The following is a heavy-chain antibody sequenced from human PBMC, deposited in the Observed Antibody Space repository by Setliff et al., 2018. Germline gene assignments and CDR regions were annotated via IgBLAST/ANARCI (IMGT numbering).Heavy chain of an antibody. Sequence: ASVKVSCKASGGTFSSYGISWVRQAPGQGLEWMGGTIPMFGTTSYARQFQGGVTIITDESTSTAYMQLSSLGSEDTAVYYCVREGVDSRSSTDYRYYMDVWGKGTTVTVSS. CDR2: TIPMFGTT. CDR3: VREGVDSRSSTDYRYYMDV. CDR1: GGTFSSYG. D-gene: IGHD3-22*01. J-gene: IGHJ6*03. V-gene: IGHV1-69*05.